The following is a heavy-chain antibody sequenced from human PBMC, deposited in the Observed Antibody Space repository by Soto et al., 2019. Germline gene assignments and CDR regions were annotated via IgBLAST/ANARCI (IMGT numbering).Heavy chain of an antibody. V-gene: IGHV3-30*03. CDR3: AHGYSSSWPSFDY. CDR1: GFTFSTYG. J-gene: IGHJ4*02. CDR2: ISYDGSNK. D-gene: IGHD6-13*01. Sequence: QVQLVESGGGVVQPGRSLRLSCTASGFTFSTYGMHWVRQAPGKGLEWVAAISYDGSNKYYADSVKGRFTISRDNSNNTLPMQMNSLRDEDTALYYCAHGYSSSWPSFDYWGQGTLVTVSS.